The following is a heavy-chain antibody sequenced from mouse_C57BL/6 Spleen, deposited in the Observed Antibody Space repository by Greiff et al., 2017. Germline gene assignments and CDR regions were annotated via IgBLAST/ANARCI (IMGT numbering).Heavy chain of an antibody. J-gene: IGHJ2*01. D-gene: IGHD2-10*01. V-gene: IGHV1-42*01. CDR1: GYSFTGYY. CDR2: INPSTGGT. CDR3: ARGSYYGNYGY. Sequence: VQLKQSGPELVKPGASVKISCKASGYSFTGYYMNWVKQSPEKSLEWIGEINPSTGGTTYNQKFKAKATLTVDKSSSTAYMQLKSLTSEDAAVYYCARGSYYGNYGYWGQGTTLTVSS.